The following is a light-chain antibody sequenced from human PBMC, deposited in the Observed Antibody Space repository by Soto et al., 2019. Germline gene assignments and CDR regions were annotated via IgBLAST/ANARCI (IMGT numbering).Light chain of an antibody. Sequence: EVVLTQSPSTLSVSPGDRATLSCRASQYIGSAVAWYHQRSGQAPRLLIFDASVRVPTTPARFSGSGSGSEFTLTISGLQSEDFAVYYCQQYNDRPPITFGQGTRLAIK. J-gene: IGKJ5*01. CDR2: DAS. V-gene: IGKV3-15*01. CDR1: QYIGSA. CDR3: QQYNDRPPIT.